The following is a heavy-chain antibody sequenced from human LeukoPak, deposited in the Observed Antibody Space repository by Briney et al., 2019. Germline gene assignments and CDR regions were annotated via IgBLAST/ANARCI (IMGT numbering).Heavy chain of an antibody. D-gene: IGHD3-10*01. V-gene: IGHV3-23*01. J-gene: IGHJ4*02. CDR2: ISGSGSST. Sequence: GGSLRLSCAASGFTLSSYAMSWVRQAPGKGLEWVSGISGSGSSTYYADSVKGRFTISRDNSKNTLYLQMDSLRAEDTAVYYCEPRRTKSGGYYYFDYWGQGTLVTVSS. CDR3: EPRRTKSGGYYYFDY. CDR1: GFTLSSYA.